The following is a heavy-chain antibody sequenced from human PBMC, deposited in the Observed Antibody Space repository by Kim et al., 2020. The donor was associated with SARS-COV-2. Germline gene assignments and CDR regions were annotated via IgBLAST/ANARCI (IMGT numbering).Heavy chain of an antibody. D-gene: IGHD6-13*01. V-gene: IGHV3-74*01. J-gene: IGHJ6*02. CDR1: GFTFSSYW. CDR2: INSDGSST. Sequence: GGSLRLSCAASGFTFSSYWMHWVRQAPGKGLVWVSRINSDGSSTSYADSVKGRFTISRDNAKNTLYLQMNSLRAEDTAVYYCARENKEAAAGPPEYYYYYGMDVWGQGTTVTVSS. CDR3: ARENKEAAAGPPEYYYYYGMDV.